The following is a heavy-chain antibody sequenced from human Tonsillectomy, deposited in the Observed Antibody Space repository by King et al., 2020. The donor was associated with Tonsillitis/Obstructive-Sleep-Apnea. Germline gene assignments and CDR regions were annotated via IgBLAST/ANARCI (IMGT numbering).Heavy chain of an antibody. CDR1: GFTFSTYS. V-gene: IGHV3-48*02. D-gene: IGHD1-26*01. J-gene: IGHJ4*02. Sequence: VQLVESGGGLVQPGGSLRLSCAASGFTFSTYSMNWVRQAPGKGLEWVSYISSSSSNIYYADSVKGRFTISRDNAKNSLYLQMNSLRDEDTAVYYWARDLVGAAKPRLFDYWGQGTLVTVSS. CDR3: ARDLVGAAKPRLFDY. CDR2: ISSSSSNI.